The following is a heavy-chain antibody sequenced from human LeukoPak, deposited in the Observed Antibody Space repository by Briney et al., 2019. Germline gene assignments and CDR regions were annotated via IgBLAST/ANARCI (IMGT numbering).Heavy chain of an antibody. CDR3: AAGWWELPPDYGMDV. J-gene: IGHJ6*02. CDR2: IAVGSGYT. CDR1: GLTFTNSA. Sequence: SAKVSCKASGLTFTNSAMQWVRQARGQRVEWVGWIAVGSGYTSYAQKFQERVTITRDKSTSTDYMELSSLRSEDTAVYYCAAGWWELPPDYGMDVWGQGTTVTVSS. V-gene: IGHV1-58*02. D-gene: IGHD1-26*01.